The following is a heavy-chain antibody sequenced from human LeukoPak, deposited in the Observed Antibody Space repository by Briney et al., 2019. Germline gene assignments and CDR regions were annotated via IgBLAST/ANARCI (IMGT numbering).Heavy chain of an antibody. D-gene: IGHD3/OR15-3a*01. CDR2: ISNSSTYK. Sequence: GGSLRLSCAASGFTLSSYSMNWVRQAPGKGLEWVPSISNSSTYKYYADSVKGRFTISRDNAKNSLYLQMNSLRAEDTAVYYCARGGVGLVIIPGWEYDYYGMDVWGQGTTVTVSS. J-gene: IGHJ6*02. V-gene: IGHV3-21*01. CDR1: GFTLSSYS. CDR3: ARGGVGLVIIPGWEYDYYGMDV.